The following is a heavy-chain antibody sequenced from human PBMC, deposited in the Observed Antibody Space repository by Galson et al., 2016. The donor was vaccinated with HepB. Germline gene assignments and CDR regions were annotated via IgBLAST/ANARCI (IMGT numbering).Heavy chain of an antibody. D-gene: IGHD3-10*01. Sequence: SLRLSCAASGFTFSEYAIHWVRQAPGKGLEWVAIISSDGRTKYYANSVKGRFTISRDNSKNTLYLNMNSLRAEETAVYYCARDRDRASYGGAFDIWGQGTMVTVSS. CDR3: ARDRDRASYGGAFDI. CDR2: ISSDGRTK. V-gene: IGHV3-30*04. CDR1: GFTFSEYA. J-gene: IGHJ3*02.